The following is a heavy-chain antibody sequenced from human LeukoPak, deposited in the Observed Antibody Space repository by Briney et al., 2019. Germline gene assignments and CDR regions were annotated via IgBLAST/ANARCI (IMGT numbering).Heavy chain of an antibody. CDR2: IYYSGST. D-gene: IGHD3-22*01. Sequence: PSQTLSLTCTVSGGSISSGDYYWSWIRQPPGKGLEWIGYIYYSGSTYYNPSLKSRVTISVDRSMKQFSLKLNSVTAADTAVYYCASYYYDTSNYYHVHYFDYWGQGTLVAVSS. CDR3: ASYYYDTSNYYHVHYFDY. CDR1: GGSISSGDYY. V-gene: IGHV4-30-4*01. J-gene: IGHJ4*02.